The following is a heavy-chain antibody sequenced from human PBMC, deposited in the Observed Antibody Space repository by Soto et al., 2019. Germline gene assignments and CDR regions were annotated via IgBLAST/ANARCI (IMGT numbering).Heavy chain of an antibody. V-gene: IGHV6-1*01. CDR1: GVSICINSAA. CDR3: ARDLEYYYYYGMDV. D-gene: IGHD1-1*01. J-gene: IGHJ6*02. Sequence: SQTLSLMDAISGVSICINSAAWNWIRQSPSRGLEWLGRTYYRSKWYNDYAVSVKSRITINPDTSKNQFSLQLNSVTPEDTAVYYCARDLEYYYYYGMDVWGQGTTVTVSS. CDR2: TYYRSKWYN.